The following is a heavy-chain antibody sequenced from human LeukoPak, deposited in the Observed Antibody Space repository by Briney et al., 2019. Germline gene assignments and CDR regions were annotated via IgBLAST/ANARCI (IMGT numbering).Heavy chain of an antibody. J-gene: IGHJ4*02. CDR3: TTAGGAVAAPGWIDY. V-gene: IGHV3-15*01. D-gene: IGHD6-19*01. Sequence: GGSLRLSCAASGFTLSNAWMSWVRQAPGKGLEWVGRIKSKTDGGTTDYAAPVKGRFTISRDDSKNTLYLQMNSLKTEDTAVYYCTTAGGAVAAPGWIDYWGQGTLVTVSS. CDR1: GFTLSNAW. CDR2: IKSKTDGGTT.